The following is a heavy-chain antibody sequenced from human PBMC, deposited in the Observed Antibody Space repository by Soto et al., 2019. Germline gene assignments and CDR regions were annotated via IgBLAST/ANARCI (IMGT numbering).Heavy chain of an antibody. CDR3: ARAGGPVDYSDYVGTHYFDY. V-gene: IGHV1-2*02. D-gene: IGHD4-17*01. CDR2: IDPDSGDT. Sequence: ASVKVSCKASGYSFTGYYMHWMRRAPGQGLEWMGWIDPDSGDTKHAQKFQGRVTMTRDTSISTAYMELSSLRSDDTAVYYCARAGGPVDYSDYVGTHYFDYWGQGALVTVSS. J-gene: IGHJ4*02. CDR1: GYSFTGYY.